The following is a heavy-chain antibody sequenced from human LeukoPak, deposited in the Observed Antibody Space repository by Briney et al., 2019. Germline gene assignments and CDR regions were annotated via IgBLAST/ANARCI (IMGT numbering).Heavy chain of an antibody. CDR2: IGTAGDT. D-gene: IGHD3-3*01. J-gene: IGHJ5*02. V-gene: IGHV3-13*01. CDR3: ERGFLGQSYYVFWGGSHNHNGFAP. CDR1: GFTFSSYD. Sequence: GGSLRLPCAASGFTFSSYDMHWVRQATGKGLEWVSAIGTAGDTYYPGSVKGRFTISRENAKNSLYLQMNSLRAEDTAVYYCERGFLGQSYYVFWGGSHNHNGFAPGGKGPLVPVS.